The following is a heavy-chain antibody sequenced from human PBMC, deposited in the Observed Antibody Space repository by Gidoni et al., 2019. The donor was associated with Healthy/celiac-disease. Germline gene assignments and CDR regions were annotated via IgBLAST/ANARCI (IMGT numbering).Heavy chain of an antibody. CDR2: INHSGST. Sequence: QVQLQQWGAGLLKPSETLSLTCAVYAGSFSGYYWSWIRQPPGKGLEWIGEINHSGSTNYNPSLKSRVTISVDTSKNQFSLKLSSVTAADTAVYYCARGRVAYYYGFDPWGQGTLVTVSS. CDR1: AGSFSGYY. D-gene: IGHD3-10*01. V-gene: IGHV4-34*01. J-gene: IGHJ5*02. CDR3: ARGRVAYYYGFDP.